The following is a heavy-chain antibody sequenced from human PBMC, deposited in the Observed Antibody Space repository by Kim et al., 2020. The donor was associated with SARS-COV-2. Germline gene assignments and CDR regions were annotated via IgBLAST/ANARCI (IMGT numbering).Heavy chain of an antibody. V-gene: IGHV4-59*01. CDR3: ARASVLMVYAIPFFGKSDAFDI. CDR2: IYYSGST. Sequence: SETLSLTCTVSGGSISSYYWSWIRQPPGKGLEWIGYIYYSGSTNYNPSLKSRVTISVDTSKNQFSLKLSSVTAADTAVYYCARASVLMVYAIPFFGKSDAFDIWGQGTMVTVSS. CDR1: GGSISSYY. J-gene: IGHJ3*02. D-gene: IGHD2-8*01.